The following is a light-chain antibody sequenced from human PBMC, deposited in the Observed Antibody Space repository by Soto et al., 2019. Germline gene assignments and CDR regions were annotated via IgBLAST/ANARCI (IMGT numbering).Light chain of an antibody. V-gene: IGLV1-47*01. J-gene: IGLJ7*01. Sequence: QSVLTQPPSASGTPGQTVTISCSGSSSNIGGNFVSWYQHVPGTAPKVLIFMNNQRPSGVPDRFSGSKSGTSASLAISGLRSEDEGDYYCLLSYSGPSIFGGGTQLTVL. CDR2: MNN. CDR3: LLSYSGPSI. CDR1: SSNIGGNF.